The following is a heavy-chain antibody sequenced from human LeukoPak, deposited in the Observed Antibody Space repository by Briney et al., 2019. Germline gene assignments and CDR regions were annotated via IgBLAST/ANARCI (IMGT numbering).Heavy chain of an antibody. J-gene: IGHJ4*02. CDR1: GFTFSSYA. Sequence: PGGSLRLSCAASGFTFSSYAMHWVRQAPGKGLEWVAVISYDGSNKYYADSVKGRFTISRDNSKNSLYLQMNSLRTEDTALYYCAKDILQQLVQGDYWGQGTLVAVSS. V-gene: IGHV3-30-3*01. CDR3: AKDILQQLVQGDY. CDR2: ISYDGSNK. D-gene: IGHD6-13*01.